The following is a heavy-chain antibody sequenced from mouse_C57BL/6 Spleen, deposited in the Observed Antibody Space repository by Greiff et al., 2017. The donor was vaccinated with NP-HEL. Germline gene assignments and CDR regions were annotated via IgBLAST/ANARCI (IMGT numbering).Heavy chain of an antibody. CDR1: GFNIKDDY. J-gene: IGHJ4*01. D-gene: IGHD2-1*01. CDR3: TTPCYYGNYGDYAMDD. Sequence: VQLQQSGAELVRPGASVKLSCTASGFNIKDDYMHWVKQRPEQGLEWIGWIDPENGDTEYASKFQGKATITADTSSNTAYLQLSSLTSEDTAVYYGTTPCYYGNYGDYAMDDWGQGTSVTVSS. V-gene: IGHV14-4*01. CDR2: IDPENGDT.